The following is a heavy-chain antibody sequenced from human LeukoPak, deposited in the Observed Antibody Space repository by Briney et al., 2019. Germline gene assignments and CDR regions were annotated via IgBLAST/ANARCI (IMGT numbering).Heavy chain of an antibody. D-gene: IGHD2-2*01. CDR3: AREDCSSPSCRFDY. Sequence: SETLSLTCTVSGGSISTYYWSWIRQPPGKGLEWIGYIYHTGTTNYNPSLKSRVTISVDTSKNQFSLKLSSVTAADTAVYYCAREDCSSPSCRFDYWGQGTRVTVSS. CDR2: IYHTGTT. J-gene: IGHJ4*02. V-gene: IGHV4-59*01. CDR1: GGSISTYY.